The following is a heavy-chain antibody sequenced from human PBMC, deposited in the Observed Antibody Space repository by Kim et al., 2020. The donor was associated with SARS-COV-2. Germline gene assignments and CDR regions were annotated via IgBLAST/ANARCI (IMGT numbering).Heavy chain of an antibody. J-gene: IGHJ4*02. V-gene: IGHV1-69*04. CDR3: ARGVGSGTNFDY. D-gene: IGHD3-10*01. Sequence: NYAPKFQGRVTITADKSTSTAYMELSSLRSEDTAVYYCARGVGSGTNFDYWGQGTLVTVSS.